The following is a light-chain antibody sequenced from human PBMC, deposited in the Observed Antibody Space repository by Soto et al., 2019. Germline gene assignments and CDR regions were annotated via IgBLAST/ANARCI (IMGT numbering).Light chain of an antibody. Sequence: DIQMTQSPSTLSASVGDRVTITCRASQSISTWLAWFQQKPGKAPKVLIYKASNLESGVPSRFSGSGSGTEFTLTISSLQSDDFATYYCQQYNSYLTWTFGQGTKVEIK. CDR3: QQYNSYLTWT. V-gene: IGKV1-5*03. CDR1: QSISTW. CDR2: KAS. J-gene: IGKJ1*01.